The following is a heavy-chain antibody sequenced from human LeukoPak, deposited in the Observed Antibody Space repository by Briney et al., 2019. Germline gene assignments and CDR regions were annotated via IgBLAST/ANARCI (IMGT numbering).Heavy chain of an antibody. V-gene: IGHV3-66*01. CDR1: GFTVSSNY. D-gene: IGHD6-13*01. Sequence: GGSLRLSCAASGFTVSSNYMSWVRQAPGKGLEWVSVIYSGGSTYYADSVTGRFTISRVNSKNTLYLQMNSLRAEDTAVYYCARDGWIAAAGEDLDYWGQGTLVTVSS. CDR3: ARDGWIAAAGEDLDY. J-gene: IGHJ4*02. CDR2: IYSGGST.